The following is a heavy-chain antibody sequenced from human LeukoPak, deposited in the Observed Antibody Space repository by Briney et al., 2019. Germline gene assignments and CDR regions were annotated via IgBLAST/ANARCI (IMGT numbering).Heavy chain of an antibody. CDR2: IYPGDSDT. J-gene: IGHJ6*02. Sequence: GESLKISCKGSGYSFTSYWIGWVRQMPGKGLEWMGIIYPGDSDTRYSPSFQGQVTISADKSISTAYLQWSSLKASDTAMYYCARRGGSWYNDYYYYGMDVWGQGTTVTVSS. D-gene: IGHD6-13*01. V-gene: IGHV5-51*01. CDR3: ARRGGSWYNDYYYYGMDV. CDR1: GYSFTSYW.